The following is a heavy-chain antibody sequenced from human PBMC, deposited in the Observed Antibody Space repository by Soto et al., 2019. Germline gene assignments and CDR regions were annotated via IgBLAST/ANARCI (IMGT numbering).Heavy chain of an antibody. CDR3: ARVGPWVPYYYDSSPYTFENWVDP. CDR1: GYSISSGYY. J-gene: IGHJ5*02. CDR2: IYHGGST. Sequence: QVQLQESGPGLVKASETLSLTCAVSGYSISSGYYCGWLRQPPGKGLEWIGSIYHGGSTYYNPSLNSPVTLSSAITNNHVSLLLNSVTAADTAVDSCARVGPWVPYYYDSSPYTFENWVDPWGQGTLVTVSS. V-gene: IGHV4-38-2*01. D-gene: IGHD3-22*01.